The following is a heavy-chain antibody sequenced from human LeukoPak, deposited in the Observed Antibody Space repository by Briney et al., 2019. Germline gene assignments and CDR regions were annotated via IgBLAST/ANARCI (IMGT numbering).Heavy chain of an antibody. CDR3: ARESTILGVVIIRAYDAFDI. V-gene: IGHV4-39*07. J-gene: IGHJ3*02. D-gene: IGHD3-3*01. CDR1: GGSISSSSYY. CDR2: IYYSGST. Sequence: PSETLSLTCTVSGGSISSSSYYWGWIRQPPGKGLEWIGSIYYSGSTYYNPSLKSRVTISVDTSKNQFSLKLSSVTAADTAVYYCARESTILGVVIIRAYDAFDIWGQGTMVTVSS.